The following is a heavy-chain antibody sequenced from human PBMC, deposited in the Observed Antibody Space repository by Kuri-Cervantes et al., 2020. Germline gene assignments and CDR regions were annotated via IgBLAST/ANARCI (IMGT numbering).Heavy chain of an antibody. J-gene: IGHJ5*02. D-gene: IGHD3-3*01. CDR1: GGTFSSYA. Sequence: SVKVSCKASGGTFSSYAISWVRQAPGQGLEWMGGIIPIFGTANYAQKVQGRVTITADESTSTAYMELSSLRSEDTSVYYCARELRITIFGVVTTNNWFDPWGQGTLVTVSS. V-gene: IGHV1-69*13. CDR3: ARELRITIFGVVTTNNWFDP. CDR2: IIPIFGTA.